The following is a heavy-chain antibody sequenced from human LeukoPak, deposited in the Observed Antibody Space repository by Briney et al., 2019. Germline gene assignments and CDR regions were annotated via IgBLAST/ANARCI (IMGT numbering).Heavy chain of an antibody. CDR2: IIPIFGTA. D-gene: IGHD3-9*01. J-gene: IGHJ4*02. V-gene: IGHV1-69*01. CDR1: GGTFSSYA. CDR3: ARDRRYFDWLLNFDY. Sequence: ASVKVSCKASGGTFSSYAISWVRQAPGQGLEWMGGIIPIFGTANYAQKFQGRVTITADESTSTAYMELSSLRSEDTAVYYCARDRRYFDWLLNFDYWAREPWSPSPQ.